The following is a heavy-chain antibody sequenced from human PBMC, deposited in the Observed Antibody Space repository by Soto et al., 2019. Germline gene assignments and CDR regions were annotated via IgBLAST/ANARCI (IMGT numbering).Heavy chain of an antibody. J-gene: IGHJ4*02. V-gene: IGHV3-30*18. CDR2: ISYDGSDK. CDR3: AKSPNFYCSSYHCYKYYFHY. Sequence: QEQLVESGGGVVLPGRSLRLSCAASGFTFNTFGMHWVRQAPGKGLEWVAVISYDGSDKYYSDSVRGRFTISRDNSMNTLYLQMNSLRTEDTAVYYCAKSPNFYCSSYHCYKYYFHYCGQGTLVTVSS. CDR1: GFTFNTFG. D-gene: IGHD2-2*01.